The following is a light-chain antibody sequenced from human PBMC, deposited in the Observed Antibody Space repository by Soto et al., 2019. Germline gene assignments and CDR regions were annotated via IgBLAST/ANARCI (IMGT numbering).Light chain of an antibody. CDR2: GAS. V-gene: IGKV3-20*01. J-gene: IGKJ1*01. CDR1: QSVSRSY. Sequence: EIVLTQSPGTLSLSPVDRATLSCRASQSVSRSYLGWYQQKPVQAPRLLLYGASIRATGVPDRFRGSGSGTEFSLTPEGLELEYCTEYYCHHYETFGQGTKVDIK. CDR3: HHYET.